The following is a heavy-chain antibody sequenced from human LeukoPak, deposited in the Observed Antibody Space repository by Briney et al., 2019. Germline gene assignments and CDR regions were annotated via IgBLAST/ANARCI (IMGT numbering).Heavy chain of an antibody. V-gene: IGHV3-30*04. J-gene: IGHJ4*02. CDR3: ARDQRTVYGDYVIFDY. CDR1: GFTFSSYA. D-gene: IGHD4-17*01. Sequence: PGGSPRLSCAASGFTFSSYAMHWVRQAPGKGLEWVAAISYDGSNKYYADSVKGRFTISRDNSKNTLYLQMNSLRAEDTAVYYCARDQRTVYGDYVIFDYWGQGTLVTVSS. CDR2: ISYDGSNK.